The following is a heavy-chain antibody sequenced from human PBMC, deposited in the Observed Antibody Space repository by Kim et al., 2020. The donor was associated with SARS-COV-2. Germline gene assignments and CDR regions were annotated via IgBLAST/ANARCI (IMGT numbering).Heavy chain of an antibody. V-gene: IGHV3-23*01. CDR3: ARQGIGRYCSGGSCYFFDY. J-gene: IGHJ4*02. CDR2: ISSSGGST. Sequence: GGSLRLSCAASGFTFSSNAMSWVRQAPGKGLEWVSGISSSGGSTYYADSVKGRFTISRDNSKNTRYLPMNSLRAEDTAVDYCARQGIGRYCSGGSCYFFDYGGQGTLVTVSS. CDR1: GFTFSSNA. D-gene: IGHD2-15*01.